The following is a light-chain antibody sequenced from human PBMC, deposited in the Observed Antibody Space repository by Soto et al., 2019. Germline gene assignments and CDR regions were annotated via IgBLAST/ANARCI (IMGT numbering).Light chain of an antibody. V-gene: IGKV3-11*01. CDR1: QSISNY. CDR3: QQRSKWPLT. J-gene: IGKJ4*01. Sequence: EIVLTQSPATLSLSPGERATLSCRASQSISNYLAWYQQKPGQAPRLLIYDTSNRAPGIPARFSGSGFGTDFTLTISSLEPEDFAVYYCQQRSKWPLTFGGGTKVGIK. CDR2: DTS.